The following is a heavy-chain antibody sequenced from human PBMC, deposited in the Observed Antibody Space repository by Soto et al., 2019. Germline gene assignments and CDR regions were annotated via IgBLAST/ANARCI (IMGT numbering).Heavy chain of an antibody. CDR1: GFTFSRYS. CDR2: ISSTTNYI. J-gene: IGHJ4*02. V-gene: IGHV3-21*01. CDR3: AIESEDLTSNFDY. Sequence: EVQLVESGGGLVRPGGSLRLSCAASGFTFSRYSMNWVRQAPGKGLEWVSSISSTTNYIYYADSMKGRFTVSRDNAKNSVYLDMNSLSAEDTAVYYCAIESEDLTSNFDYWGQGTLVTVSS.